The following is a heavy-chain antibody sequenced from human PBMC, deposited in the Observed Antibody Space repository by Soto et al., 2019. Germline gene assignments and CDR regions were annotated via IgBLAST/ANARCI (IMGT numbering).Heavy chain of an antibody. CDR3: AREKSSVAIDC. Sequence: ASVKVSCKASGYTFTSYGISWVRQAPGQGLEWMGWISAYNGNTNYAQKLQGRVTMTRNTSISTAYMELTSLRSEDTSVYYCAREKSSVAIDCWGQGTLVTVSS. J-gene: IGHJ4*02. CDR1: GYTFTSYG. D-gene: IGHD3-22*01. CDR2: ISAYNGNT. V-gene: IGHV1-18*01.